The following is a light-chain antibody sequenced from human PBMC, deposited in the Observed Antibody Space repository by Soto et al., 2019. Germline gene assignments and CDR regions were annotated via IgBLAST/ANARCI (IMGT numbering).Light chain of an antibody. CDR2: EIT. CDR3: SAGTHSGTWV. V-gene: IGLV2-14*01. CDR1: SSDVGGYND. Sequence: QSVLTQPASVSGSPGQSITISCTGTSSDVGGYNDVSWYQQQPGQVPKLTIYEITNRPSGVSSRFSGSKSGNTASLTISGPQAEADDYYYCSAGTHSGTWVFGVGTKLTVL. J-gene: IGLJ3*02.